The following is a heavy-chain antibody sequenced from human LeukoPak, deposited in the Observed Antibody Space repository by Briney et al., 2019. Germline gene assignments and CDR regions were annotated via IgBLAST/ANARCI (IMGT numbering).Heavy chain of an antibody. D-gene: IGHD5-24*01. CDR3: ARASDPWLQLT. Sequence: GGSLRLSCAASGFTFSNYWMIWVRQALGRGLEWVGNIKQDGSQKRYADSVRDRFTISRDNAQTSLYLQMNSLRAEDTAVYYCARASDPWLQLTWGQGTLVTVSA. CDR1: GFTFSNYW. J-gene: IGHJ5*02. CDR2: IKQDGSQK. V-gene: IGHV3-7*05.